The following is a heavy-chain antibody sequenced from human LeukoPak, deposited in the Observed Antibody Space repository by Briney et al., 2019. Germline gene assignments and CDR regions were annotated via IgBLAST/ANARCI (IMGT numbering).Heavy chain of an antibody. CDR3: ARNNGMDV. CDR1: GFALSSHW. CDR2: VNRDGSET. Sequence: QTGGSLRLSCAASGFALSSHWMTWVRQVPGRGPEWVANVNRDGSETYYLDSVKGRFTISKDNAKNSLYLQMNSLGAEDTALYHCARNNGMDVWGQGTTVIVSS. J-gene: IGHJ6*02. V-gene: IGHV3-7*03.